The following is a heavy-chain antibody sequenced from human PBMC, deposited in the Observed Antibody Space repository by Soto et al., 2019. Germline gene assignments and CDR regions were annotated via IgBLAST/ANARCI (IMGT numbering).Heavy chain of an antibody. Sequence: PGGSLRLSCAASGFTFSSYSMNWVRQAPGKGLEWVSYISSSSSTIYYADSVKGRFTISRDNAKNSLYLQMNSLRDEDTAVYYCARDPTLEYYYGMDVWGQGTTVTVSS. CDR2: ISSSSSTI. V-gene: IGHV3-48*02. CDR1: GFTFSSYS. J-gene: IGHJ6*02. D-gene: IGHD1-1*01. CDR3: ARDPTLEYYYGMDV.